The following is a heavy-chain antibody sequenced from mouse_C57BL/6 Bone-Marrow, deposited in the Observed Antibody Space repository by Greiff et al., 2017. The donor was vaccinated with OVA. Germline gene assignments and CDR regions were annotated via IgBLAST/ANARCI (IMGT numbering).Heavy chain of an antibody. D-gene: IGHD2-4*01. V-gene: IGHV5-15*01. CDR1: GFTFSDYG. CDR3: ARLGYDYDGVCFAY. J-gene: IGHJ3*01. Sequence: EVKLVESGGGLVQPGGSLKLSCAASGFTFSDYGMAWVRQAPRTGPAWVAFISNLAYSLYYADTVTGRFTISIAHAKNTLYLEMSRLRSEDTAMYYCARLGYDYDGVCFAYWGQGTLVTVSA. CDR2: ISNLAYSL.